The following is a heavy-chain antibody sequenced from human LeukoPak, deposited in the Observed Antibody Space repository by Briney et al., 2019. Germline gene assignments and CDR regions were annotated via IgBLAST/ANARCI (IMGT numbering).Heavy chain of an antibody. V-gene: IGHV3-33*01. Sequence: PGGSLRLSCAACGFTFSSYGMHWVRQAPGKGLEWVAVIWYDGSNKYYADSVKGRFTISRDNSKNTLYLQMNSLRAEDTAVYYCAREGAPYSSSWYVDYWGQGTLVTVSS. CDR1: GFTFSSYG. J-gene: IGHJ4*02. D-gene: IGHD6-13*01. CDR3: AREGAPYSSSWYVDY. CDR2: IWYDGSNK.